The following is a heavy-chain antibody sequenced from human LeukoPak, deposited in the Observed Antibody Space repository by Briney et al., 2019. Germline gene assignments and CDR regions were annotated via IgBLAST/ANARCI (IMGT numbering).Heavy chain of an antibody. V-gene: IGHV1-46*01. D-gene: IGHD6-13*01. CDR3: ARPKHEIYSSSWYVIDY. J-gene: IGHJ4*02. CDR1: GYTFTSYY. Sequence: ASVKVSCKASGYTFTSYYMHWVRQAPGQGLEWMGIINPSGGSTSYAQKFQGRVTITADKSTSTAYMELSSLRSEDTAVYYCARPKHEIYSSSWYVIDYWGQGTQVTVSS. CDR2: INPSGGST.